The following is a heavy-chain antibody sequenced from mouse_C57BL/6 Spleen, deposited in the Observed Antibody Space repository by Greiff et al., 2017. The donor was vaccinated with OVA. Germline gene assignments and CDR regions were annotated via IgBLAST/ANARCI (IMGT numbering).Heavy chain of an antibody. V-gene: IGHV5-4*01. CDR2: ISDGGSYT. J-gene: IGHJ3*01. D-gene: IGHD1-1*01. CDR3: ARDLYYYGSSYAWFAY. CDR1: GFTFSSYA. Sequence: EVHLVESGGGLVKPGGSLKLSCAASGFTFSSYAMSWVRQTPEKRLEWVATISDGGSYTYYPDNVKGRFTLSRDNAKNNLYLQMSHLKSEDTAMYYCARDLYYYGSSYAWFAYWGQGTLVTVSA.